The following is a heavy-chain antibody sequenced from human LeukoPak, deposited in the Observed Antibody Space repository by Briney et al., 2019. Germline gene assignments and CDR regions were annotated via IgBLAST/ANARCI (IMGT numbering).Heavy chain of an antibody. V-gene: IGHV3-21*01. CDR2: ISSSSSYI. J-gene: IGHJ4*02. CDR1: GFTFSSYE. CDR3: ARPDDSSGYYPY. Sequence: GGSLRLSCAASGFTFSSYEMNWVRQAPGKGLEWVSSISSSSSYIYYADSVKGRFTISRDNAKNSLYLQMNSLRAEDTAVYYCARPDDSSGYYPYWGQGTLVTVSS. D-gene: IGHD3-22*01.